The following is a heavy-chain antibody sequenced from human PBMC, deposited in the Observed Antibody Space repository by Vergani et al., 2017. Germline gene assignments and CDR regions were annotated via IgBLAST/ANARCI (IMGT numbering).Heavy chain of an antibody. Sequence: QVQLVQSGAEVKKPGSSVKVSCKASGGTFSSYTISWVRQAPGQGLEWMGRIIHILGIANYAQKFQGRVTITADKSTSTAYMELSSLRSEDTAVYYCARVSAPNAFDIWGQGTMVTVSS. CDR2: IIHILGIA. J-gene: IGHJ3*02. CDR3: ARVSAPNAFDI. CDR1: GGTFSSYT. V-gene: IGHV1-69*02.